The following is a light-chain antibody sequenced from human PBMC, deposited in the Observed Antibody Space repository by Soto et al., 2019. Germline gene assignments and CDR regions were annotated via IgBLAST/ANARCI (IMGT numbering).Light chain of an antibody. CDR2: GAS. J-gene: IGKJ5*01. CDR1: QSVSSSY. Sequence: EIVLTQYPGALALSPGERATRSCRASQSVSSSYLAWYQQKPGQAPRLLIFGASTRAAGFPDRFSGSGSGTDFTLTISRLEPEDFAVYYCQQYGSSLITFGQGTQLEIK. CDR3: QQYGSSLIT. V-gene: IGKV3-20*01.